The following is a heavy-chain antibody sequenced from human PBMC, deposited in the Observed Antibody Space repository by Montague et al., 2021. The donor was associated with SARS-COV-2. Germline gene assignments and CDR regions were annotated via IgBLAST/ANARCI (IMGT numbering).Heavy chain of an antibody. Sequence: SETLSLTCTVFGASISSGAYYWGWIRQPPGKGLEWIAEINHSGTTNYNFNPSLRSRVTISVDTSKSQFSLKLSSVTAADTGVYYCARWDPQTLTLIGLRGKSASDYWGQGTLVTVSS. D-gene: IGHD4-23*01. V-gene: IGHV4-39*01. J-gene: IGHJ4*02. CDR1: GASISSGAYY. CDR3: ARWDPQTLTLIGLRGKSASDY. CDR2: INHSGTT.